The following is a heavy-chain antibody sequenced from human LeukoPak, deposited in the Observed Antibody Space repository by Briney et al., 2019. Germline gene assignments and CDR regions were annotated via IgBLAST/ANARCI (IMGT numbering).Heavy chain of an antibody. CDR1: GYTFSGYY. D-gene: IGHD2-15*01. J-gene: IGHJ4*02. Sequence: ASVRVSCKASGYTFSGYYIHWVRQAPGQGLEWMGWINPSGGGTKYAQKFQGRVTMTRDTSISTAYMELSTLTSDGTAVYFCARRYCTGVSCYPDYWGQGTLVTVSS. CDR2: INPSGGGT. CDR3: ARRYCTGVSCYPDY. V-gene: IGHV1-2*02.